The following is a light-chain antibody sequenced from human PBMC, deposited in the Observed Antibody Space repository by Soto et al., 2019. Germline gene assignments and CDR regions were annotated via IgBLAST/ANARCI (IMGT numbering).Light chain of an antibody. J-gene: IGLJ2*01. CDR3: QAWDNTNVV. Sequence: SYELTQTPSVSVSPGQTATITCSGDNLGDRPASWYQQKAGQSPVLVIYHDSKRPSGVPERFSGSNSGNTATLTISATQALDEANYYCQAWDNTNVVFGGGTKLTVL. CDR2: HDS. V-gene: IGLV3-1*01. CDR1: NLGDRP.